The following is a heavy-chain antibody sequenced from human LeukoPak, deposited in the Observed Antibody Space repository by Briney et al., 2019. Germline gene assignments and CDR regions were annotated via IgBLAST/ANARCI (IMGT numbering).Heavy chain of an antibody. CDR1: GGSISSGSYY. V-gene: IGHV4-61*02. D-gene: IGHD4-17*01. CDR2: IYTSGST. J-gene: IGHJ4*02. Sequence: SETLSLTCTVSGGSISSGSYYWSWIRQPAGKGLEWIGRIYTSGSTIHNPSLKSRVTISVDTSKNQFSLKLSSVTAADTAVYYCARGGDYGDYEGYWGQGTLVTVSS. CDR3: ARGGDYGDYEGY.